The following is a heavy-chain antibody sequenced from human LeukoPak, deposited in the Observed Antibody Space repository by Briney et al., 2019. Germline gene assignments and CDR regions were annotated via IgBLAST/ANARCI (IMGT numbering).Heavy chain of an antibody. CDR3: ARDATVTTPIDYYSYGMDV. V-gene: IGHV3-48*03. CDR2: ISSSGSTI. D-gene: IGHD4-17*01. Sequence: GGSLRLSCAASGFTFSSYEMNWVRQAPGKGLEWVSYISSSGSTIYYADSVKGRFTISRDNAKNSLYLQMNSLRAEDTAVYYCARDATVTTPIDYYSYGMDVWGQGTTVTVSS. CDR1: GFTFSSYE. J-gene: IGHJ6*02.